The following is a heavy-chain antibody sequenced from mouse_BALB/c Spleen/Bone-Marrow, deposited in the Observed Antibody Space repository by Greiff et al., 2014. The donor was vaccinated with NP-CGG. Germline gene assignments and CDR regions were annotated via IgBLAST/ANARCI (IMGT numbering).Heavy chain of an antibody. D-gene: IGHD5-1*01. V-gene: IGHV7-3*02. CDR3: ARDYSGYFDF. J-gene: IGHJ2*01. CDR2: IRNKPNGYTT. CDR1: GFTFTDYF. Sequence: DVKLVESGGGLVQPGGSLRLSCTTSGFTFTDYFMTWVRQPPGKALEWLGFIRNKPNGYTTEYNPSVKGRFTISRDNSQGILYLQMNTLRAEDRAIYYCARDYSGYFDFWGQGTTLTVSS.